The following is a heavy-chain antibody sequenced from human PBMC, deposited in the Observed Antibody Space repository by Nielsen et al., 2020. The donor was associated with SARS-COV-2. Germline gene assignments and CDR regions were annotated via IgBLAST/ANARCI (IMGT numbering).Heavy chain of an antibody. CDR2: IYYSGST. J-gene: IGHJ5*02. CDR1: GGSISSGGYY. Sequence: SETLSLTCTVSGGSISSGGYYWSWIRQHPGKGLEWIGYIYYSGSTYYNPSLQSRLFISVDTSKNQFSLRLSSVTAADTAVYYCATGAGWFDPWGQGTRVTVSS. CDR3: ATGAGWFDP. V-gene: IGHV4-31*03. D-gene: IGHD6-19*01.